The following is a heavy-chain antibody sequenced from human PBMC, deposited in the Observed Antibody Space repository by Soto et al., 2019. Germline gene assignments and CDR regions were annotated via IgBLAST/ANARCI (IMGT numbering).Heavy chain of an antibody. CDR3: AKDLAARYWDNYYYGMDV. CDR2: ISGSGGST. Sequence: EVQLLESGGGLVQLGGSLRLSCAASGFTFSSYAMGWVRQAPGKGLEWASAISGSGGSTYYADSVKGRFTISRDNSKNTLYLQMNSLRAEDTAVYYCAKDLAARYWDNYYYGMDVWGQGTTVTVSS. V-gene: IGHV3-23*01. J-gene: IGHJ6*02. D-gene: IGHD6-6*01. CDR1: GFTFSSYA.